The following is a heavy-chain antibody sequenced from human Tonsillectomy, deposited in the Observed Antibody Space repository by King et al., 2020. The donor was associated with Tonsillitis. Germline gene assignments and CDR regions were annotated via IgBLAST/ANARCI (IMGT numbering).Heavy chain of an antibody. Sequence: VQLVESGAEVKRPGDSLKISCKGSGYSFTSFWIGWVRQLPGKGLEWMGIIYPGDSDTRYSPSFQGQVTISADKSSRTAYLQWSSLKASVTAMYYCGRPADDYVPFNYWGQGTLVTGSS. J-gene: IGHJ4*02. CDR3: GRPADDYVPFNY. D-gene: IGHD3-16*01. V-gene: IGHV5-51*03. CDR2: IYPGDSDT. CDR1: GYSFTSFW.